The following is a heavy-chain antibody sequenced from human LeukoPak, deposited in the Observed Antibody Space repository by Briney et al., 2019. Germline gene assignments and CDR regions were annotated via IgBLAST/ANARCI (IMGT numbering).Heavy chain of an antibody. J-gene: IGHJ4*02. V-gene: IGHV3-74*01. CDR1: GFTFTTYW. CDR2: IKGDGSST. D-gene: IGHD2-2*01. Sequence: PGGSLRLSCAASGFTFTTYWVHWVRQVPGKGLVWVARIKGDGSSTRHADSMKGRFTISRDNAKNTLYLQMNSLRDEDTAVYYCVREGLECSGSSCQRAAFDYWGQGTLVTVSS. CDR3: VREGLECSGSSCQRAAFDY.